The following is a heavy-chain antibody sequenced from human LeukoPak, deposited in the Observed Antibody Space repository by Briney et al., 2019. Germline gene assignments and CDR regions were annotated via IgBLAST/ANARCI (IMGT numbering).Heavy chain of an antibody. J-gene: IGHJ4*02. CDR3: ARDYCSGGSCQFDY. CDR1: GGSISSGGYS. V-gene: IGHV4-30-2*01. D-gene: IGHD2-15*01. Sequence: SETLSLTCAVSGGSISSGGYSWSWIRQPPGKGLEWIGYIYHSGSTYYNPSLKSRVTISVDRSKNQFSPKLSSVTAADTAVYYCARDYCSGGSCQFDYWGQGTLVTVSS. CDR2: IYHSGST.